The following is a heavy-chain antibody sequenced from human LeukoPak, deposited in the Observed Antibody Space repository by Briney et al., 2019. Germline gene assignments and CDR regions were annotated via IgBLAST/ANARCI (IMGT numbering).Heavy chain of an antibody. V-gene: IGHV1-18*01. J-gene: IGHJ4*02. CDR2: ISPYTGNS. CDR1: GYTCSNYV. CDR3: ARTMTTMTTHGELDF. Sequence: ASVKVSCKASGYTCSNYVLTWVRQAPGQGLEWMGRISPYTGNSNYAQKFQDRVTMTTDTSTSTAYMELRSLTSDDTAVYYCARTMTTMTTHGELDFWGQGILVTVSS. D-gene: IGHD4-17*01.